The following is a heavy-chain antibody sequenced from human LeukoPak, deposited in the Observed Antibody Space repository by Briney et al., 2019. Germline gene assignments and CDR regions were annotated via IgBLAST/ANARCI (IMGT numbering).Heavy chain of an antibody. CDR2: ISDSGGST. Sequence: GGSLRLSCAASGFTFSNYAMSWVRQAPGKGLEWVSSISDSGGSTFYADSVKGRFTISRDNAKNSLYLQMNSLRAEDTAVYYCASSGGAYYMDVWGKGTTVTVSS. V-gene: IGHV3-23*01. CDR1: GFTFSNYA. J-gene: IGHJ6*03. CDR3: ASSGGAYYMDV. D-gene: IGHD1-14*01.